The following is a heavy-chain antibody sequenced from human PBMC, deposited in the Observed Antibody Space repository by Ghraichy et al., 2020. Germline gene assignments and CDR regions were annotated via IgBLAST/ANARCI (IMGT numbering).Heavy chain of an antibody. V-gene: IGHV4-30-4*01. CDR1: GGSISSGDYY. CDR3: ARDLEGYSGFGFH. CDR2: IYHSGST. Sequence: SETLSLTCSVSGGSISSGDYYWSWVRQAPGKVLEWVGYIYHSGSTYSNPSLESRLTISMDMSKNEFSMRLDSVTAADTAVYYCARDLEGYSGFGFHWGQGTLVIFSS. J-gene: IGHJ4*02. D-gene: IGHD5-12*01.